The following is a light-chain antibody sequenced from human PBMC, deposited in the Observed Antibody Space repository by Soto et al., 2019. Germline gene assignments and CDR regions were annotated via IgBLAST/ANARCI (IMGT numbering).Light chain of an antibody. Sequence: EIVLTQSPGTLSLSPGERATLSCKASQSVSSSYLAWYQQKPGQAPRLLIYGASSRATGIPDRFSGSRSGTDFTLTISRLEPEDFDSSPVTFGQGTKVEIK. J-gene: IGKJ1*01. V-gene: IGKV3-20*01. CDR2: GAS. CDR1: QSVSSSY. CDR3: T.